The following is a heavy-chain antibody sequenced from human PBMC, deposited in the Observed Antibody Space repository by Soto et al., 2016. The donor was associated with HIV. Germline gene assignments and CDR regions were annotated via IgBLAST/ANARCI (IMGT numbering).Heavy chain of an antibody. CDR2: IKQDGSEK. D-gene: IGHD3-10*01. Sequence: EVQLVESGGDLVQPGGSLRLSCTASGFTFSSYWMSWVRQAPGKGLEWVANIKQDGSEKYYVDSVRGRFTFSRDNAKNSLYLQMNSLRVEDTAVYYCTREGPGFDYWGQGTLVTV. J-gene: IGHJ4*02. CDR3: TREGPGFDY. CDR1: GFTFSSYW. V-gene: IGHV3-7*04.